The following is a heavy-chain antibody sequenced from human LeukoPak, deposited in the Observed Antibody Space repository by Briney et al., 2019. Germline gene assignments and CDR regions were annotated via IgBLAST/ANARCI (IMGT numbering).Heavy chain of an antibody. CDR1: GGSIISGGYL. CDR2: IYYSGST. J-gene: IGHJ3*02. V-gene: IGHV4-31*03. D-gene: IGHD3-22*01. Sequence: SETLSLTCTVSGGSIISGGYLWSWICQHPGKGLEWIGYIYYSGSTHYNSSLESRVTISVDTSKKQFSLKLSSVTAADTAVYYCAAFDSATYDAFDIWGQGTMVTVSS. CDR3: AAFDSATYDAFDI.